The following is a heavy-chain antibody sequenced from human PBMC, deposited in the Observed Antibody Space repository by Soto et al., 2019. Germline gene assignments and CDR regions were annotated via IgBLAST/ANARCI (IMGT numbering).Heavy chain of an antibody. J-gene: IGHJ4*02. CDR3: AKFFVEKGGSSRWPWTFHY. Sequence: EVQLLESGGGLVQPGRSLRLSCAASGFTFSSYAMSWVRQAPGKGLEWVSAISGSGGTTYYAASVKGRFTISRDNSKNTLFLQMNSLRAEDTAVYYCAKFFVEKGGSSRWPWTFHYWGQGTLVTVSS. CDR2: ISGSGGTT. CDR1: GFTFSSYA. V-gene: IGHV3-23*01. D-gene: IGHD6-13*01.